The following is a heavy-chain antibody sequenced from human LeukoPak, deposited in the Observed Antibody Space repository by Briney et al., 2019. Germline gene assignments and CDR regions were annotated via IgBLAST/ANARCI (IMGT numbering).Heavy chain of an antibody. CDR2: ISGSGDST. V-gene: IGHV3-23*01. D-gene: IGHD2-2*01. J-gene: IGHJ4*02. Sequence: GGSLRLSCAASGFTFSSYAMSWVRQAPGKGLEWVSTISGSGDSTYYADSVKGRFTISRDNPKNTLYLQMNSLSAADTAVYYCAKERCSSTICSDDYWGQGTLVTVSS. CDR3: AKERCSSTICSDDY. CDR1: GFTFSSYA.